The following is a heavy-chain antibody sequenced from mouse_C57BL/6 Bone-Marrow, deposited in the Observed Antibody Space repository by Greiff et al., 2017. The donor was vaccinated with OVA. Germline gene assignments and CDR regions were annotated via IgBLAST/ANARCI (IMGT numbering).Heavy chain of an antibody. CDR1: GYAFSSYW. V-gene: IGHV1-80*01. CDR2: IYPGDGDT. Sequence: QVQLKESGAELVKPGASVKISCKASGYAFSSYWITCCNQMPGKGLSFIGQIYPGDGDTNYNGKFRGKATLTADNSSSPAYMQLSSLTSEDSAVYLGARGEDDGSNCYFDVWGTWTTVTVSS. CDR3: ARGEDDGSNCYFDV. D-gene: IGHD2-3*01. J-gene: IGHJ1*03.